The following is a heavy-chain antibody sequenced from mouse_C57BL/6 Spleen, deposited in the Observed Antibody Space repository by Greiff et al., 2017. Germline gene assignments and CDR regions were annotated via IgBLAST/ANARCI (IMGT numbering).Heavy chain of an antibody. CDR1: GYTFTSYW. CDR3: ARWRSNYDY. Sequence: VQLQQPGAELVRPGSSVKLSCKASGYTFTSYWMHWVKQRPIQGLEWIGNIDPSDSETHYNQKFKDKAPLTVDKSSSTAYMQLSSLTSEDAAVDYCARWRSNYDYWGQGTTLTVSS. J-gene: IGHJ2*01. CDR2: IDPSDSET. D-gene: IGHD2-5*01. V-gene: IGHV1-52*01.